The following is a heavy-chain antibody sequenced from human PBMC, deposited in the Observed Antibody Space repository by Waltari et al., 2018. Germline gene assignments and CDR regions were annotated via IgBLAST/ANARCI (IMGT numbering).Heavy chain of an antibody. Sequence: EVQLVESGGVVVQPGESLRLSCETSGFRFDDYAMHWVRQAPGKGLEWVSLISWDETRHYADSLEGRFAVSRDNSKKSLYLQMNSLRVEDTGIYYCVKGARGSGYYRYYYMDVWGKGTTVTVSS. CDR2: ISWDETR. J-gene: IGHJ6*03. CDR1: GFRFDDYA. D-gene: IGHD5-12*01. CDR3: VKGARGSGYYRYYYMDV. V-gene: IGHV3-43D*03.